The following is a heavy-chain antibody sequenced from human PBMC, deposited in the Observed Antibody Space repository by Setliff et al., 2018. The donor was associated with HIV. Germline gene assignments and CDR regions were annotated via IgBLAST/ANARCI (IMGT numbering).Heavy chain of an antibody. D-gene: IGHD2-21*02. CDR3: ARGEFYCGTDCYWSSFDY. Sequence: SETLSLTCTVSGVSFSSSSYYRGWIRQPPGKGLEWIGSFYYSGSTYYNPSLKSRVTISVDTSKNQFSLRLTSVTAADTAVYYCARGEFYCGTDCYWSSFDYWGQGIVVTVSS. J-gene: IGHJ4*02. CDR2: FYYSGST. V-gene: IGHV4-39*01. CDR1: GVSFSSSSYY.